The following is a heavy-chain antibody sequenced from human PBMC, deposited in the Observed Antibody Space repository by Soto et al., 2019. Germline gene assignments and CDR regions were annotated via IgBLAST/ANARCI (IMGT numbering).Heavy chain of an antibody. CDR1: GGSFSGYY. D-gene: IGHD2-2*01. CDR2: INHSGST. V-gene: IGHV4-34*01. Sequence: QVQLQQWGAGLLKPSETLSLTCAVYGGSFSGYYWSWIRQPPGKGLEWIGEINHSGSTNYNPSLKSRVTISVDTSKNQFSLKLSSVTAADTAVYYCARGPIVVVPEVPGNWFDPWGQGTLVTVSS. J-gene: IGHJ5*02. CDR3: ARGPIVVVPEVPGNWFDP.